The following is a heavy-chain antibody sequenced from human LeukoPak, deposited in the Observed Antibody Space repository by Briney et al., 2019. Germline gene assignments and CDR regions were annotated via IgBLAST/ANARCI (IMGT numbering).Heavy chain of an antibody. Sequence: GGSLRLSCAASGFTFSSYWMHWVRQAPGKGLVWVSRINSDGSSTNYADSVKGRFTISRDNAKNTLYLQMNSLRAEDTALYYCARGLDIVVVVAANRFDRFDPWGQGTLVTVSS. D-gene: IGHD2-15*01. CDR3: ARGLDIVVVVAANRFDRFDP. J-gene: IGHJ5*02. CDR2: INSDGSST. CDR1: GFTFSSYW. V-gene: IGHV3-74*01.